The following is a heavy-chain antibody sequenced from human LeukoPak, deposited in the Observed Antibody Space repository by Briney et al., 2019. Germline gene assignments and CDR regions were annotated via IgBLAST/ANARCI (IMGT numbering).Heavy chain of an antibody. V-gene: IGHV3-23*01. CDR1: GFTFSSYA. J-gene: IGHJ4*02. CDR3: AKDRRRYCSGGSCYQSDY. Sequence: PGGSLRLSCAAPGFTFSSYAMSWVRQAPGKGLEWVSAICGSGGSTYYADSVKGRFTISRDNSKNTLYLQMNSLRAEDTAVYYCAKDRRRYCSGGSCYQSDYWGQGTLVTVSS. CDR2: ICGSGGST. D-gene: IGHD2-15*01.